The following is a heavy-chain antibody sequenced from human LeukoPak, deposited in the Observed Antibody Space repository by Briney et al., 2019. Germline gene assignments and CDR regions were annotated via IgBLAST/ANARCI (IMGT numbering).Heavy chain of an antibody. Sequence: GGSLRLSCAASGFTFSSYAMHWVRQAPGKGLEWVAVISYDGSNKYYADSVKGRFTISRDNSKSTLYLQMNSLRAEDTAVYYCAREGYDILTALVGSYYYYGMDVWGQGTTVTVSS. D-gene: IGHD3-9*01. CDR1: GFTFSSYA. CDR2: ISYDGSNK. V-gene: IGHV3-30*04. J-gene: IGHJ6*02. CDR3: AREGYDILTALVGSYYYYGMDV.